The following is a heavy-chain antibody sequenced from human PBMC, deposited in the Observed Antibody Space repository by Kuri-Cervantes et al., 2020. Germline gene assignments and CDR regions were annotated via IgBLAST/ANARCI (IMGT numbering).Heavy chain of an antibody. CDR3: ARGARHPTYGMDV. CDR2: INHSGST. Sequence: SETLSLTCTVSGASVTSGGYYWSWVRQPPGKGLEWIGEINHSGSTNYNPSLKSRVTISVDTSKNQFSLKLSSVTAADTAVYYCARGARHPTYGMDVWGQGTTVTVSS. J-gene: IGHJ6*02. V-gene: IGHV4-34*01. CDR1: GASVTSGGYY. D-gene: IGHD1-26*01.